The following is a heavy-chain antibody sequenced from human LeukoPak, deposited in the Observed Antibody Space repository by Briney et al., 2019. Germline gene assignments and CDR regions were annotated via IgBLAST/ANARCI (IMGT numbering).Heavy chain of an antibody. CDR3: ARDLELSAVYYFDP. CDR1: GFTFSIFP. J-gene: IGHJ4*02. Sequence: GGSLRLSCEASGFTFSIFPMHWVRQAPGKGLEWVALISSGSEKYYADSVKGRFTISRGNSKNMLYLQMNSLRADDTAVYYCARDLELSAVYYFDPWGQGTLVIVSS. V-gene: IGHV3-30*04. D-gene: IGHD3-3*01. CDR2: ISSGSEK.